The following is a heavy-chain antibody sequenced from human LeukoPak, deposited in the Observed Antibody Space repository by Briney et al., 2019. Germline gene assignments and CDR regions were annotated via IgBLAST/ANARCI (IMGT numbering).Heavy chain of an antibody. J-gene: IGHJ5*02. CDR3: ARDKGSNWFDP. CDR2: IYTSGST. V-gene: IGHV4-61*02. Sequence: PSGTLSLTCTVSGGSISSGSYYWSWIRQPAGKGLEWIGRIYTSGSTNYNPSLKSRVTISVDTSKNQFSLKLSPVTAADTAVYYCARDKGSNWFDPWGQGTLVTVSS. CDR1: GGSISSGSYY.